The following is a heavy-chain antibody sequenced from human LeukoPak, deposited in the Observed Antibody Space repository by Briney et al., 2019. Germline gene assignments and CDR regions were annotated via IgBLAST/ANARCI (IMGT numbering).Heavy chain of an antibody. CDR2: ISCDGINQ. J-gene: IGHJ4*02. CDR3: TLTTFGVVYYFDY. Sequence: GRSLRLSCATSGFTFSSYAMHWVRQAPGKGLEWVALISCDGINQYYADSVKGRFIISRDNSKNTLYLQLSSLRLEDTAVYYCTLTTFGVVYYFDYWGQGTLVTVSS. CDR1: GFTFSSYA. D-gene: IGHD1/OR15-1a*01. V-gene: IGHV3-30*04.